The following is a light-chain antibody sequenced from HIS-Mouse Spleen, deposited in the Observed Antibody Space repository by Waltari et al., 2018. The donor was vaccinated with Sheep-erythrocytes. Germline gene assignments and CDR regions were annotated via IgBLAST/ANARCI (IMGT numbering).Light chain of an antibody. Sequence: SYELTQPPSVSVSPGQTASITCSGDKLGDKYACWYQQKPGQSPVLVIYQDSKRPSGIPERFSGPNSGNAATLTISGAQAMDEADYDCQAWDSSTAVFGGGTKLTVV. CDR3: QAWDSSTAV. V-gene: IGLV3-1*01. J-gene: IGLJ2*01. CDR1: KLGDKY. CDR2: QDS.